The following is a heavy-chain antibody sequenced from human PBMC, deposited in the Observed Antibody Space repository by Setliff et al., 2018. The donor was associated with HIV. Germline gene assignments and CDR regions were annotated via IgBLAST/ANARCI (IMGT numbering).Heavy chain of an antibody. CDR3: ARWYTTGRGWFDP. V-gene: IGHV4-59*06. CDR1: GGSISRYY. D-gene: IGHD6-25*01. CDR2: IYNTGDA. Sequence: PSETLSLTCTVSGGSISRYYWSWIRQPPGKGLEWIGYIYNTGDAYYNPPLKGRVTISIDTSKNQFSLRLTSVTAADTAVYYCARWYTTGRGWFDPWGQGTLVTVSS. J-gene: IGHJ5*02.